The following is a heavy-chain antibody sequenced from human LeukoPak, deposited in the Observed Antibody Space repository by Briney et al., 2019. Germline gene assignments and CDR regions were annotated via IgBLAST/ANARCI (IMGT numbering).Heavy chain of an antibody. J-gene: IGHJ3*02. CDR2: IRRRANDGTT. CDR1: GFNFGDYG. V-gene: IGHV3-49*04. CDR3: TSLKDIVIVPAAI. Sequence: PGGSLRLSCTGSGFNFGDYGLSWVRQAPGKGLEWIGFIRRRANDGTTEYAASVKGRFTMSRDDSKSIAYLQMDSLKTEDTALYYCTSLKDIVIVPAAIGGQGTMVTVSS. D-gene: IGHD2-2*01.